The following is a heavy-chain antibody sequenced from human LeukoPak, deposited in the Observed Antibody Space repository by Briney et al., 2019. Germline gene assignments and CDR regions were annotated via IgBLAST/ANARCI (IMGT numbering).Heavy chain of an antibody. J-gene: IGHJ4*02. CDR2: MNPNSGNT. V-gene: IGHV1-8*03. Sequence: ASVKVSCKASGYTFTSYDINWVRQATGQGLEWMGWMNPNSGNTGYAQKFQGRVTITRNTSISTAYMELSSLRSEDTAVYYCARSLKRRGPFRSPLRFLEPPGYWGQGTLVTVSS. CDR1: GYTFTSYD. CDR3: ARSLKRRGPFRSPLRFLEPPGY. D-gene: IGHD3-3*01.